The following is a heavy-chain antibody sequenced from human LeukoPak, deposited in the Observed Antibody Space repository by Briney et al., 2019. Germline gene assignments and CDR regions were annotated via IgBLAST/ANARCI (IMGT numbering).Heavy chain of an antibody. J-gene: IGHJ5*02. CDR3: ARATVTRWFDP. CDR2: IWYDGTNK. Sequence: GGSLRLSCAASGFAFSSFGMHWVRQAPGKGLEWVAVIWYDGTNKHYADSVKGRFTISRDNSKNTLYLQMNSLRAEDTAVYYCARATVTRWFDPWGQGTLVTVSS. D-gene: IGHD4-17*01. V-gene: IGHV3-33*01. CDR1: GFAFSSFG.